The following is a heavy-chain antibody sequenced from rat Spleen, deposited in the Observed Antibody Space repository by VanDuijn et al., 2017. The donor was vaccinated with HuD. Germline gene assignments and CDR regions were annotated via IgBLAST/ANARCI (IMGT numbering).Heavy chain of an antibody. V-gene: IGHV5-25*01. CDR1: GFTFSNFY. CDR2: ISTGGFNT. CDR3: ARLIYYYTVNYFDY. Sequence: EVQLVESGGGLVQPGRSLKLSCAASGFTFSNFYMAWVRQATTKGLDWVASISTGGFNTYFRDSVKGRFTISRDNAKNTLYLHVDSLRSEDTATYYCARLIYYYTVNYFDYWGQGVMVTVSS. J-gene: IGHJ2*01. D-gene: IGHD1-1*01.